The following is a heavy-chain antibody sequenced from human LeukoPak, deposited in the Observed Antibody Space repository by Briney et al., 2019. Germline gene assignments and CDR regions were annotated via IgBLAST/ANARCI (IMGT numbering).Heavy chain of an antibody. V-gene: IGHV4-39*07. Sequence: SETLSLTCTVSGGYISSSNYYWRGIRKPPGKGLEGIGSIYYSGSTYYNPSLKSRVTISVDTYKNQFSLKLSSVTAADTAVYYWARGRIVTSFYYYYMDVWGKGTTVTVSS. CDR1: GGYISSSNYY. CDR3: ARGRIVTSFYYYYMDV. D-gene: IGHD2-2*01. CDR2: IYYSGST. J-gene: IGHJ6*03.